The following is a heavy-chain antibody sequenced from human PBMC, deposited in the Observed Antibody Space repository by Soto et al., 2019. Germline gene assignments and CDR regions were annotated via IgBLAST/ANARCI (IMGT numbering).Heavy chain of an antibody. Sequence: EVQLVESGGGLVQPGGSVRLSCAASGFSFSTYSMNWVRQAPGKGLEWVSYISTTSTTIYYAASVKGRFTISRDNAKNSLNLQMNSLRAEDTAVYYCAREYSDYFDYWGQGSLVTVSS. CDR3: AREYSDYFDY. V-gene: IGHV3-48*01. CDR2: ISTTSTTI. D-gene: IGHD1-26*01. CDR1: GFSFSTYS. J-gene: IGHJ4*02.